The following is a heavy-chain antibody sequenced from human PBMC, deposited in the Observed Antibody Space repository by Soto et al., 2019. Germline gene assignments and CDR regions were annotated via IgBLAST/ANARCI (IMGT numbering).Heavy chain of an antibody. CDR2: ISWNSDTV. Sequence: HPGGSLRLSCEASGFTFGDYAMHWVRQAPGKGLEWVSGISWNSDTVAYADSVKGRFSISRDNAKNSLYLQMNSLRAEDTALYYCAKAIVGFWTASRRHGMDVWGQGTMVTVSS. V-gene: IGHV3-9*01. J-gene: IGHJ6*02. D-gene: IGHD3-3*01. CDR3: AKAIVGFWTASRRHGMDV. CDR1: GFTFGDYA.